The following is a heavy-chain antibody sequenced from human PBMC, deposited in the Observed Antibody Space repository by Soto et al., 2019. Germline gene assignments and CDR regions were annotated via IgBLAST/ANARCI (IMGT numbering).Heavy chain of an antibody. D-gene: IGHD3-3*01. Sequence: GGSLRLSCAASGFTFSSYAMSWVRQAPGKGLEWVSAISGSGGSTYYADSVKGRFTIPRDNSKNTLYLQMNSLRAEDTAVYYCAKDNIPNHYDFWSGYSGAVQQSPSRYYYYGMDVWGQGTTVTVSS. CDR2: ISGSGGST. V-gene: IGHV3-23*01. CDR3: AKDNIPNHYDFWSGYSGAVQQSPSRYYYYGMDV. CDR1: GFTFSSYA. J-gene: IGHJ6*02.